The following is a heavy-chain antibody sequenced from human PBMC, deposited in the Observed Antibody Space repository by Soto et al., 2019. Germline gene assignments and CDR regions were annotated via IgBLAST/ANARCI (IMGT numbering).Heavy chain of an antibody. CDR3: AIEYSSSPPHYPIGY. J-gene: IGHJ4*02. CDR2: IIPYIATT. Sequence: SVKVSCKASGYTFTSYGISWVRQAPGQGLEWMGGIIPYIATTKYAQKFQGRVTLTADESTSTAYMELSSLRSEDTAVYYCAIEYSSSPPHYPIGYWGQGTLVTVSS. V-gene: IGHV1-69*13. D-gene: IGHD6-6*01. CDR1: GYTFTSYG.